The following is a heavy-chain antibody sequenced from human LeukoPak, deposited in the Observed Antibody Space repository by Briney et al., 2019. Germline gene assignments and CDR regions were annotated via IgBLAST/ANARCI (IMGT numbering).Heavy chain of an antibody. V-gene: IGHV4-31*03. D-gene: IGHD3-3*01. CDR3: ARGLIGFLEWLLGYMGV. J-gene: IGHJ6*03. CDR1: GGSISSGGYY. Sequence: SETLSLTCTVSGGSISSGGYYWSWIRQHPGKGLEWIGYIYYSGSTYYNPSLKSRVTISVDTSKNQFSLKLSSVTAADTAVYYCARGLIGFLEWLLGYMGVWGKGTTVTVSS. CDR2: IYYSGST.